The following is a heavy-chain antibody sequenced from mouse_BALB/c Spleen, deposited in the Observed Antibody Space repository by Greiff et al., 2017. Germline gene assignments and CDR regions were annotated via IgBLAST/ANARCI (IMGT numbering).Heavy chain of an antibody. J-gene: IGHJ3*01. CDR2: ILPGSGST. CDR1: GYTFSSYW. D-gene: IGHD2-2*01. V-gene: IGHV1-9*01. Sequence: VKLQESGAELMKPGASVKISCKATGYTFSSYWIEWVKQRPGHGLEWIGEILPGSGSTNYNEKFKGKATFTADTSSNTAYMQLSSLTSEDSAVYYCARSRVYYGYDGFAYWGQGTLVTVSA. CDR3: ARSRVYYGYDGFAY.